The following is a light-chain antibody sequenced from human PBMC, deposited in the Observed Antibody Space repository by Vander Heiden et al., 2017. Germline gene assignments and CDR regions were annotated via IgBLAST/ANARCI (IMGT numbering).Light chain of an antibody. CDR3: QQSYSTLIRP. J-gene: IGKJ1*01. CDR2: AAA. V-gene: IGKV1-39*01. Sequence: DIQMTQSPSSLSASVGARVTITCRASQSISSYLNWYQQKPGKAPKLLIYAAASLQSGVPSRLSCSGSGTDFTLTISSLQPEDFATYYCQQSYSTLIRPLGKGTKVKIK. CDR1: QSISSY.